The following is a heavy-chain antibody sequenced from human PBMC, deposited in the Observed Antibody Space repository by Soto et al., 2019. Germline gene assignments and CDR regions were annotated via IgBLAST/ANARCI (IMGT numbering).Heavy chain of an antibody. Sequence: GESLKISCKGSGYSFTSYWISWVRQMPGKGLEWMGRIDPSDSYTNYSPSFQGHVTISADKSISTAYLQWSSLKASDTAMYYCASGRAPGDYYFDYWGQGTLVTVSS. D-gene: IGHD2-21*02. V-gene: IGHV5-10-1*01. CDR3: ASGRAPGDYYFDY. CDR1: GYSFTSYW. CDR2: IDPSDSYT. J-gene: IGHJ4*02.